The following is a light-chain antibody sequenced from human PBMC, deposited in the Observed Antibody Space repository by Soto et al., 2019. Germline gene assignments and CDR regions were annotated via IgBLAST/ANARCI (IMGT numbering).Light chain of an antibody. J-gene: IGLJ2*01. CDR2: RNN. Sequence: QSVLTQPPSASGTPGQRVTISCSGSSSNIGSNYVFWYQQLPGTAPKLLIYRNNQRPSGVPDRFSGSKSETSASLAISGLRSEDEADYYCAAWDDSLSGVVFGGGTKLTVL. V-gene: IGLV1-47*01. CDR3: AAWDDSLSGVV. CDR1: SSNIGSNY.